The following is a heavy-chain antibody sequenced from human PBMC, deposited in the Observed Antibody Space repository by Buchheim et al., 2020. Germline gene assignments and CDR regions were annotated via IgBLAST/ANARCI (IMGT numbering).Heavy chain of an antibody. J-gene: IGHJ4*02. V-gene: IGHV1-46*01. CDR2: INPSGGST. D-gene: IGHD4-17*01. CDR1: GYTFTSYY. Sequence: QVQLVQSGAEVKKPGASVKVSCKASGYTFTSYYMHWVRQAPGQGLEWMGIINPSGGSTSYAQKFQGRGTMTRDTSTSNVHMELSSLRSEDTAVYYCARANPTYGDYDGLDYWGQGTL. CDR3: ARANPTYGDYDGLDY.